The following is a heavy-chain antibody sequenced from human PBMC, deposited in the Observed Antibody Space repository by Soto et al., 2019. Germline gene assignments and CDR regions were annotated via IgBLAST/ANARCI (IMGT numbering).Heavy chain of an antibody. Sequence: ASVKVSCKASGGTFSSYAISWVRQAPGQGLEWMGGISAYNGNTNYAQKLQGRVTMTTDTSTSTACMELRSLRSDDTAVYYCAREALRYFDWLSHGIYYFDYWGQGTLVTVSS. CDR3: AREALRYFDWLSHGIYYFDY. V-gene: IGHV1-18*01. D-gene: IGHD3-9*01. CDR1: GGTFSSYA. CDR2: ISAYNGNT. J-gene: IGHJ4*02.